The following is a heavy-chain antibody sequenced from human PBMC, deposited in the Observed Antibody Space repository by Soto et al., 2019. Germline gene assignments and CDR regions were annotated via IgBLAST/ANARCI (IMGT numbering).Heavy chain of an antibody. J-gene: IGHJ4*02. CDR3: SKGSYGQSGGVFDY. V-gene: IGHV3-9*01. Sequence: EVQLVESGGGLVQPGRSLRLSCAASGFTFDAYAMHWVRQAPGKGLEWVSGISWNSGSIGYADSVKGRFTISRDNAKNSLYLQMNSLRAEDTALYYCSKGSYGQSGGVFDYWGQGTLVTVSS. CDR2: ISWNSGSI. CDR1: GFTFDAYA. D-gene: IGHD5-18*01.